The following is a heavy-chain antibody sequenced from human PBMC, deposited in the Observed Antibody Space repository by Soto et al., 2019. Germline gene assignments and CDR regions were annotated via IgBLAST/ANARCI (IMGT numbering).Heavy chain of an antibody. D-gene: IGHD3-16*01. CDR3: VKYTVTEDLGES. V-gene: IGHV3-23*01. CDR1: GFTFSSYA. CDR2: VSRAGTYT. Sequence: EVQLLESGGDVVRPGGSLRLSCAASGFTFSSYAMGWVRQAPGKGLEWVAGVSRAGTYTFYADSARGRVPISRDNSRDTVDVDMDALRGDDTAVYFCVKYTVTEDLGESWGQGTLVAVSS. J-gene: IGHJ5*02.